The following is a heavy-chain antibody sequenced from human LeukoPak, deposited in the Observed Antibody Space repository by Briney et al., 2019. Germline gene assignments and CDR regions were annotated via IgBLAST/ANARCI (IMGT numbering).Heavy chain of an antibody. D-gene: IGHD2-2*01. J-gene: IGHJ4*02. CDR1: GYSFTYFF. V-gene: IGHV1-2*02. CDR2: VNPESGAT. Sequence: ASVKVSCKASGYSFTYFFMHWLRQAPGQGPEWLGWVNPESGATKYAQKFQGRVTMTRDTSISTAYMELSRLRSDDTAVYYCARGAPKFIVVVPAAMVYFDYWGQGTLVTVSS. CDR3: ARGAPKFIVVVPAAMVYFDY.